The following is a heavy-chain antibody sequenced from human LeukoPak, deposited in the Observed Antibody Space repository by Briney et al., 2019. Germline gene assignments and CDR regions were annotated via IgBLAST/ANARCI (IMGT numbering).Heavy chain of an antibody. CDR3: AKDQRAFDI. J-gene: IGHJ3*02. Sequence: GGSLRLSCAASGFTFSSYGMSWVRQAPGKGLEWVSAISGSGGRTYYADSVKGRFTISRDNSKNTLYLQMNSPRAEDTAVYYCAKDQRAFDIWGQGTMVTVSS. V-gene: IGHV3-23*01. CDR1: GFTFSSYG. CDR2: ISGSGGRT. D-gene: IGHD6-25*01.